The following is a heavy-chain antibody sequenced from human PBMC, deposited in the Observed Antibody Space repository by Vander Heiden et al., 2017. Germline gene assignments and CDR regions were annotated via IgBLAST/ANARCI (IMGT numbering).Heavy chain of an antibody. J-gene: IGHJ4*02. CDR2: TYYRSKWYN. D-gene: IGHD6-19*01. CDR1: GDSASSNSAA. CDR3: ARSVAGKHDY. V-gene: IGHV6-1*01. Sequence: QVQLQQLAPGLVKPSQTLSLPCPLSGDSASSNSAAWSWIRQSPSRGLEWLGRTYYRSKWYNDYAVSVKSRTTINPDTSKNQFSLQLNSVTPEDTAVYYCARSVAGKHDYWGQGTLVTVSS.